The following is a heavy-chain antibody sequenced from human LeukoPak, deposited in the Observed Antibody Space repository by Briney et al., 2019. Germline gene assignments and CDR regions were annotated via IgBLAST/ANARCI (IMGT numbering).Heavy chain of an antibody. CDR3: ARDRGGSYLQGYFLH. V-gene: IGHV3-66*01. Sequence: GGSLRLSCAASGFTVSSSYMSWVRQAPGKGLELVSVLYPGGSTYIADSVKGRFSISRDNSNNTLNLQMNSLRVEDTAVYYCARDRGGSYLQGYFLHWSQGSLVIVSS. J-gene: IGHJ1*01. D-gene: IGHD1-26*01. CDR1: GFTVSSSY. CDR2: LYPGGST.